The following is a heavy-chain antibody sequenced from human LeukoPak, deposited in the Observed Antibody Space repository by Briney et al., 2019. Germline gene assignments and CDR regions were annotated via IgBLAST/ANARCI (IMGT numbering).Heavy chain of an antibody. V-gene: IGHV3-23*01. D-gene: IGHD5-18*01. CDR1: GFTFSSYA. Sequence: GGSLRLSCAASGFTFSSYAMSWVRQAPGKGLEWVSAISGSGGSTYYADSVKGRFTISRDNSKNTLYLQMNSLRAEDTAVYYCGGGGYSYGYYYYGMDVWGQGTTVTVSS. CDR3: GGGGYSYGYYYYGMDV. J-gene: IGHJ6*02. CDR2: ISGSGGST.